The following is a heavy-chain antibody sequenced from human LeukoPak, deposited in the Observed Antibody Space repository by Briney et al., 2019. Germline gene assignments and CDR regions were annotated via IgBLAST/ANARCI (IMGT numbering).Heavy chain of an antibody. V-gene: IGHV1-2*02. J-gene: IGHJ3*02. Sequence: ASVKVSCKASGYTFTGYCMHWVRQAPGQGLEWMGWINPNSGGTNYAQKFQGRVTMTRDTSISTAYMELSRLRSDDTAVYYCARETRGSYFTDAFDTWGQGTMVTVSS. CDR2: INPNSGGT. CDR3: ARETRGSYFTDAFDT. CDR1: GYTFTGYC. D-gene: IGHD1-26*01.